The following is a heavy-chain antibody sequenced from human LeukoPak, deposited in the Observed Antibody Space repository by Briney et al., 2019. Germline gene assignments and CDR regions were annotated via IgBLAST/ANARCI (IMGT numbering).Heavy chain of an antibody. J-gene: IGHJ4*02. D-gene: IGHD1-26*01. CDR3: AKGLGGFDR. CDR2: MTNSGDST. CDR1: GFTFSSYA. V-gene: IGHV3-23*01. Sequence: GGSLRLSCAASGFTFSSYAMHWVRQAPGKGLEWVSGMTNSGDSTYYADSVKGRFTISRDNSKNTLYLQMNNLRAEDTAVYYCAKGLGGFDRWGQGTLVTVSS.